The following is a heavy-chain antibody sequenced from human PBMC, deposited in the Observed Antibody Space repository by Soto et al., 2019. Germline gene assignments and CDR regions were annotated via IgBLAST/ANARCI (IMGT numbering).Heavy chain of an antibody. CDR2: ITQDGSER. J-gene: IGHJ6*02. D-gene: IGHD3-22*01. Sequence: GGSLTLSCAVSGFSLIRYCMSWVRQAAGKGLEWVANITQDGSERKYVDSVRGRFTISRDNAQKTVFLQMNSLRAEDVAVYFCARGSVNFYDDGFDDWGQGTTVTVSS. V-gene: IGHV3-7*03. CDR1: GFSLIRYC. CDR3: ARGSVNFYDDGFDD.